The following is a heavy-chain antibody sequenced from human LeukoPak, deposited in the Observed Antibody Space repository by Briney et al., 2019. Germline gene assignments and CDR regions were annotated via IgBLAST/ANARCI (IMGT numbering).Heavy chain of an antibody. J-gene: IGHJ4*02. CDR3: ARAGSNWNYVY. Sequence: PGVSLRLSCAASGFTFRGFLMSWVRQTPGKGLEWVANIKQDESEKYYADAVKGRFTISRDNTKNSLSLQMNSLTAEDRAVYYCARAGSNWNYVYWGQGTLVTVSS. V-gene: IGHV3-7*01. CDR2: IKQDESEK. CDR1: GFTFRGFL. D-gene: IGHD1-7*01.